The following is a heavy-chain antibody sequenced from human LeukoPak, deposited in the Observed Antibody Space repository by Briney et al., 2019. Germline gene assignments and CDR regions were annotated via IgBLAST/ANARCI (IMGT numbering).Heavy chain of an antibody. J-gene: IGHJ6*02. CDR2: ISAYNGNT. V-gene: IGHV1-18*01. CDR3: ARAFRVTPPRITMVRGVDYYYYGMDV. Sequence: ASVKVSCKASGYTFTSYGISWVRQAPGQGLEWMGWISAYNGNTNYAQKLQGRVTMTTDTSTSTAYMELRSLRSDDTAVYYCARAFRVTPPRITMVRGVDYYYYGMDVWGQGTTVTVSS. D-gene: IGHD3-10*01. CDR1: GYTFTSYG.